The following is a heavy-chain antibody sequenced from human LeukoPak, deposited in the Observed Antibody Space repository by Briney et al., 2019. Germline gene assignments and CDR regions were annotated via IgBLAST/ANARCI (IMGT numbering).Heavy chain of an antibody. CDR1: GYTFTSYG. CDR2: ISAYNGKT. J-gene: IGHJ1*01. CDR3: ARDDYGDYVSYFQH. Sequence: GASVKVSCKASGYTFTSYGISWVRQAPGQGLEWMGWISAYNGKTNYAQKFQGRVTMTTDTSTSTAYMELRSLRSDDTAVYYCARDDYGDYVSYFQHWGQGTLVIVSS. V-gene: IGHV1-18*01. D-gene: IGHD4-17*01.